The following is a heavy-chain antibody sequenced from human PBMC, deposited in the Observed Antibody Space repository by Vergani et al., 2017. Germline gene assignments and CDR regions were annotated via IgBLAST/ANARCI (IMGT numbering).Heavy chain of an antibody. Sequence: EVQLVESGGGVVRPGGSLRLSCAASGFTFGDYDMNWVRQAPGKGLEWVSRVKWNGDSSVYADSVKGRFTISRDNAKNSLYLQMTSLRAEDTAFYYCARRGSGNTYYFDYWGQGAQVTVSS. V-gene: IGHV3-20*04. CDR1: GFTFGDYD. CDR2: VKWNGDSS. J-gene: IGHJ4*02. D-gene: IGHD3-10*01. CDR3: ARRGSGNTYYFDY.